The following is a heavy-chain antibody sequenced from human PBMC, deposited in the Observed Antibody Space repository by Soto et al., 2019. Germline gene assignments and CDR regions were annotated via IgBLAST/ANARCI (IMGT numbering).Heavy chain of an antibody. CDR3: ARGRYYGSGSYLARKNWFDP. J-gene: IGHJ5*02. V-gene: IGHV4-34*01. Sequence: SETLCLTCAVYGGSFSGYYWSWIRQPPGKGLEWIGEINHSGSTNYNPSLKSRVTISVDTSKNQFSLKLSSVTAADTAVYYCARGRYYGSGSYLARKNWFDPWGQGTLDIVSS. CDR1: GGSFSGYY. D-gene: IGHD3-10*01. CDR2: INHSGST.